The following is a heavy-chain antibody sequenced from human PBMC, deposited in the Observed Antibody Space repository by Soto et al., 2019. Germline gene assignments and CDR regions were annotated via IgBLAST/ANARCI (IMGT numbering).Heavy chain of an antibody. Sequence: EVQLVESGGGLVKPGGSLRLSCAASGFTFSNYGMNWVRQAPGKGLEWVSSISSSSSNIYYGDSVKGRFTISRDNAKSSLYLQMNSLRAEDSAMYSCARELDGNSQIDNWGQGTLVTVSS. CDR3: ARELDGNSQIDN. V-gene: IGHV3-21*01. CDR2: ISSSSSNI. CDR1: GFTFSNYG. J-gene: IGHJ4*02. D-gene: IGHD4-17*01.